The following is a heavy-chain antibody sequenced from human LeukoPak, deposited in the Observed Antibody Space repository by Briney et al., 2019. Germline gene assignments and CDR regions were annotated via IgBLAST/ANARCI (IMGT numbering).Heavy chain of an antibody. CDR1: GFTFSSYW. V-gene: IGHV3-74*01. CDR2: INSDGSST. D-gene: IGHD6-6*01. Sequence: GGSLRLSSAASGFTFSSYWMHWVRQAPGKGLVWVSRINSDGSSTSYADSVKGRFTISRDNAKNTLYLQMDSLRAEDTAVYYCASSSIAARHPLDYWGQGTLVTVSS. J-gene: IGHJ4*02. CDR3: ASSSIAARHPLDY.